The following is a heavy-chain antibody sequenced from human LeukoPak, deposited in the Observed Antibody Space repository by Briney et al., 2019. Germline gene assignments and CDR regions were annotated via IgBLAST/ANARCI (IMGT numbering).Heavy chain of an antibody. V-gene: IGHV4-38-2*01. CDR1: DSSISSDSY. J-gene: IGHJ3*01. CDR3: ARSTAVPPSFGV. D-gene: IGHD2-2*01. Sequence: SETLSLTCPLSDSSISSDSYWGWIRQAPGKGLEWIGSFYHSGMTFYNPSLSTRVTVSLDTSKKHFSLNLSSVTAADTAVYYCARSTAVPPSFGVWGQGTLVTVSS. CDR2: FYHSGMT.